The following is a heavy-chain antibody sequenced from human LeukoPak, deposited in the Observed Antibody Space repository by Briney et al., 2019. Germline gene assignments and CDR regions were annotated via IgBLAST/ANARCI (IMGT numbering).Heavy chain of an antibody. D-gene: IGHD3-10*01. CDR1: GGSFSGYY. CDR2: INHSGST. V-gene: IGHV4-34*01. CDR3: ARAHLWFGVSLNY. J-gene: IGHJ4*02. Sequence: SETLSLTCAVHGGSFSGYYWSWIRQPPGKGLEWIGEINHSGSTNYNPSLKSRVTISVDTSKNQFSLKLSSVTAADTAVYYCARAHLWFGVSLNYWGQGTLVTVSS.